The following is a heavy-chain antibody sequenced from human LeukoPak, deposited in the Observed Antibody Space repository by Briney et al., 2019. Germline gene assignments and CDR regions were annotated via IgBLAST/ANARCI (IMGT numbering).Heavy chain of an antibody. Sequence: SETLSLTCTVSGGSISSNTYYWGWIRQPPGKGLEWIGSIYYSGSTYYNASLQSRVTISIDTSKNQFSLRLNSVTAADTAVYYCARHATSLPRPVVVPAELDYWGQGTLVTVSS. CDR2: IYYSGST. V-gene: IGHV4-39*01. CDR1: GGSISSNTYY. J-gene: IGHJ4*02. CDR3: ARHATSLPRPVVVPAELDY. D-gene: IGHD2-2*01.